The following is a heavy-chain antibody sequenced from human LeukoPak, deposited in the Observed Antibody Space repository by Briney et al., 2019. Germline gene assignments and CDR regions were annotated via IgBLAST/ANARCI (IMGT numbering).Heavy chain of an antibody. Sequence: GGSLRLSCAASGFTFSDYYVSWIRQAPGKGLEWVSYISSSGTTILYADSVKGRFTISRDNAKNSLYLQMNSLRAEDTAVYYCARDRRGMGSGSPNYYYYYMDVWGKGTTVTVSS. CDR2: ISSSGTTI. CDR3: ARDRRGMGSGSPNYYYYYMDV. CDR1: GFTFSDYY. D-gene: IGHD3-10*01. V-gene: IGHV3-11*04. J-gene: IGHJ6*03.